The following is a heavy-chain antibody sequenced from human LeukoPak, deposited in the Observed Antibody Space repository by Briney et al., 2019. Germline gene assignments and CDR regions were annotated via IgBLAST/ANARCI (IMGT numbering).Heavy chain of an antibody. J-gene: IGHJ4*02. CDR1: GYSISSGYY. CDR3: ARDIAAAGIQY. V-gene: IGHV4-38-2*02. D-gene: IGHD6-13*01. CDR2: IYHSGST. Sequence: SETLSLTCSVSGYSISSGYYWGWIRPPPGKGLEWIGSIYHSGSTYYNPSLKSRVTISVDTSKNQFSLKLSSVTAADTAVYYCARDIAAAGIQYWGQGTLVTVSS.